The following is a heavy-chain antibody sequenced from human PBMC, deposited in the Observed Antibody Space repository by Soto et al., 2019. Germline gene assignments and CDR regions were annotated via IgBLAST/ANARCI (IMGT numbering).Heavy chain of an antibody. CDR3: ARESEDLTSNFDY. CDR2: ISSTTNYI. Sequence: PGGSLRLSCAASGFTFTRYSMNWVRQAPGKGLEWVSSISSTTNYIHYGDSMKGRFTISRDNAKNSLYLEMNSLRAEDTAVYYCARESEDLTSNFDYWGQGTLVIVSS. J-gene: IGHJ4*02. CDR1: GFTFTRYS. V-gene: IGHV3-21*06.